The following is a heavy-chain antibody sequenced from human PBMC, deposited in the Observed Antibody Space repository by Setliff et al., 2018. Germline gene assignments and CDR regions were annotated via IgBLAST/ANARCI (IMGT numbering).Heavy chain of an antibody. J-gene: IGHJ4*02. CDR3: VRGGRGSSTSCYGYYFDY. D-gene: IGHD2-2*01. CDR2: VSWNGSRT. CDR1: GFTFSSYS. Sequence: PGGSLRLSCAASGFTFSSYSMNWVRQAPGKGLEWVSGVSWNGSRTHYADSVKGRFIISRDNSRNFLYQQMNSLRPEDMAVYYCVRGGRGSSTSCYGYYFDYWGQGTLVTVSS. V-gene: IGHV3-35*01.